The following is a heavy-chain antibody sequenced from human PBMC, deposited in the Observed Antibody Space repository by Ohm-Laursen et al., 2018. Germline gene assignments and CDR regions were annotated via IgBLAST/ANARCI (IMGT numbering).Heavy chain of an antibody. Sequence: SLRLSCAASGLTFNYAWMTWVRQAPGKGLEWVSGISGGGGGTYYADSVKGRFTISRDNSKNTLYLQMNSLRAEDTAVYYCAKDWEQNRHGSSADYWGQGTLVTVSS. CDR1: GLTFNYAW. CDR2: ISGGGGGT. V-gene: IGHV3-23*01. J-gene: IGHJ4*02. CDR3: AKDWEQNRHGSSADY. D-gene: IGHD1-26*01.